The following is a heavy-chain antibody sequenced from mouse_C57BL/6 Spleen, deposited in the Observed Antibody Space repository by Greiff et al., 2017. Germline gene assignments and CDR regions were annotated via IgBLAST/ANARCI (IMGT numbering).Heavy chain of an antibody. J-gene: IGHJ2*01. CDR3: ARWYGSSWGFDY. D-gene: IGHD1-1*01. CDR1: GYTFTSYW. CDR2: IDPSDSYT. Sequence: VQLQQPGAELVMPGASVKLSCKASGYTFTSYWMHWVKQRPGQGLEWIGEIDPSDSYTNYNQKFKGKSTLTVDKSSSTAYMQLSSLTSEDSAVYYCARWYGSSWGFDYWGQGTTLTVSS. V-gene: IGHV1-69*01.